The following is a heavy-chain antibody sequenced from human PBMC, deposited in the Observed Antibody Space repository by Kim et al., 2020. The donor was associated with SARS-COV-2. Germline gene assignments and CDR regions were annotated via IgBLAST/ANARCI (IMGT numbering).Heavy chain of an antibody. CDR2: ISSSGSYV. J-gene: IGHJ4*01. CDR3: ARVSFGDLSAYYFDL. CDR1: GFTFSDYY. D-gene: IGHD3-10*01. V-gene: IGHV3-11*01. Sequence: GGSLRLSCAASGFTFSDYYMTWIRQAPGKGLEWVSYISSSGSYVNYADSVKGRFTISRDNAKNSLYLQMSSLRAVDTALYYCARVSFGDLSAYYFDLWG.